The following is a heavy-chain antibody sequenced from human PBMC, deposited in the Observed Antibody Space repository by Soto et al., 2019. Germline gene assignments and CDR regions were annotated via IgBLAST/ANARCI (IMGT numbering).Heavy chain of an antibody. J-gene: IGHJ3*02. D-gene: IGHD3-3*01. CDR2: INPNSGGT. Sequence: ASVKVSCKASGYTFTGYYMHWVRQAPGQGLEWMGWINPNSGGTNYARKFQGRVTMTRDTSISTAYMELSRLRSDDTAVYYCARERSGAFDIWGQGTMVTVSS. CDR3: ARERSGAFDI. V-gene: IGHV1-2*02. CDR1: GYTFTGYY.